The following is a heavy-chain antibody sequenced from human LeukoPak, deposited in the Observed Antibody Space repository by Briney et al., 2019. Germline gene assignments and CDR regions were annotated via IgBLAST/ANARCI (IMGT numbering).Heavy chain of an antibody. J-gene: IGHJ4*02. Sequence: PGGSLRLSCVGSGFTFSSYAVPWVRQAPGKRLEWLALISFDGTNKFYADSVKGRFSISRDNSKNTLFLQMNSLRPEDTAVYYCARDIWFYDHSGYSDYWGQGTLVSVSS. CDR2: ISFDGTNK. CDR3: ARDIWFYDHSGYSDY. CDR1: GFTFSSYA. D-gene: IGHD3-22*01. V-gene: IGHV3-30-3*01.